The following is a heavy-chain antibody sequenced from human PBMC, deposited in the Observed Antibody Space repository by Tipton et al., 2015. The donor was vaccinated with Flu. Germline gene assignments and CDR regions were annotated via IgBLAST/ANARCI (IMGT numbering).Heavy chain of an antibody. J-gene: IGHJ4*02. CDR2: IYPTGTT. V-gene: IGHV4-39*01. D-gene: IGHD3-10*02. CDR3: ARLSYYDVDLKNYYFDY. CDR1: SGSIRITNYS. Sequence: GLVKPSETLSLNCSVSSGSIRITNYSCAWIRQPPGKRLELIGSIYPTGTTYYNPSLKSRVTISVDTSKSEFSLMLKSVTAADTAVYYCARLSYYDVDLKNYYFDYWGQGTLVTVSS.